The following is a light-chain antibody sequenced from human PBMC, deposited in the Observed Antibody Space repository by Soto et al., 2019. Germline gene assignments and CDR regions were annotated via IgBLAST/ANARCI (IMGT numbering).Light chain of an antibody. V-gene: IGLV2-14*01. J-gene: IGLJ1*01. CDR3: SSYTSSSTLV. CDR2: DVS. CDR1: SSDVGAYNS. Sequence: QSVLTQPASVSGSPGQSITISCTGTSSDVGAYNSVAWYQHNPGKAPKLMIYDVSNRPSGVSSRFSGSKSANTASLSISGLHGDDEADYYCSSYTSSSTLVFGTGTKVTVL.